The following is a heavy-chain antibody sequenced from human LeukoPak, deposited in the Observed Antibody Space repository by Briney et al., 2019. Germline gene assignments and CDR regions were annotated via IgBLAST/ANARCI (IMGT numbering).Heavy chain of an antibody. CDR1: GFTFSTYS. J-gene: IGHJ4*02. D-gene: IGHD2-2*01. V-gene: IGHV3-64*02. Sequence: GGSLRLSRAASGFTFSTYSMHWVRQAPGKGLECVSAITSNGGSTYYADSVKGRFTISRDNSKNTVYLQMGSLRAEDMAMYYCARGGQSTSCFDCWGQGTLVTVSS. CDR3: ARGGQSTSCFDC. CDR2: ITSNGGST.